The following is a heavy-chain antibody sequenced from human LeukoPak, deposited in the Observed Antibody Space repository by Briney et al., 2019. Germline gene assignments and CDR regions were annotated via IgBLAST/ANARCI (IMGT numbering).Heavy chain of an antibody. CDR2: IYPGDSDT. V-gene: IGHV5-51*01. Sequence: ASVKVSCKASGYTFTSYAMNWVRQAPGQGLEWMGIIYPGDSDTRYSPSFQGQVTISADKSISTAYLQRSSLKASDTAMYYCAIRYSGSYSDYWGQGTLVTVSS. D-gene: IGHD1-26*01. CDR1: GYTFTSYA. CDR3: AIRYSGSYSDY. J-gene: IGHJ4*02.